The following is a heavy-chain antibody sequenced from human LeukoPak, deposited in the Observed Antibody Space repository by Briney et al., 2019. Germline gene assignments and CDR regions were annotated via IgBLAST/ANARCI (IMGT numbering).Heavy chain of an antibody. CDR1: GFTFSSND. Sequence: GGSLRLSCAASGFTFSSNDMHWVRHPTGKGLEWVSAIGTAGDTYYPGSVKGRFTISRENAKNSLYLQMNSLRAGDTAVYYCARERVVTTSRSYYYGMDVWGQGTTVTVSS. V-gene: IGHV3-13*01. D-gene: IGHD2-21*02. J-gene: IGHJ6*02. CDR3: ARERVVTTSRSYYYGMDV. CDR2: IGTAGDT.